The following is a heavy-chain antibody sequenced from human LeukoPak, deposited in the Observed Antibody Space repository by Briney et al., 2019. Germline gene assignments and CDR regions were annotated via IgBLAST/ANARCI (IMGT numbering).Heavy chain of an antibody. CDR1: GFTVSSNS. V-gene: IGHV3-53*01. CDR2: IYSDNT. Sequence: XXXXSGFTVSSNSMSWVRQAPGKGLEWVSFIYSDNTHYSDSVKGRFTISRDNSKNTLYLQMNSLRDEDTAVYYCEXXXXAXSXXXDYWGQXTXVTVSS. CDR3: EXXXXAXSXXXDY. J-gene: IGHJ4*02. D-gene: IGHD3-16*01.